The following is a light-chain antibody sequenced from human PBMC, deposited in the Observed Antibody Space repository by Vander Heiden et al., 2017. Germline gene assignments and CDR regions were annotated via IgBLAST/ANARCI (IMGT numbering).Light chain of an antibody. V-gene: IGKV1-39*01. Sequence: DIQMTQSPSSLSASVGDRVTITCRASHSISSSLNWYQQKPGKAPKLLIYAASSLQSGVPSRFSGSGSGTDFTLTISSLQPEDFATYYCQQCDGTALTFDGGTKEEIK. CDR3: QQCDGTALT. CDR2: AAS. CDR1: HSISSS. J-gene: IGKJ4*01.